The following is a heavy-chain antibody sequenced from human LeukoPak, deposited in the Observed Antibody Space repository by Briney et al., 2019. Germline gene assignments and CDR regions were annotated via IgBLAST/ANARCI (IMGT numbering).Heavy chain of an antibody. D-gene: IGHD4-11*01. J-gene: IGHJ4*02. CDR2: IWCGGSNR. Sequence: GGSLTLSCALSGFTFSHYGMLCLRHAPGGGGVWVTVIWCGGSNRYYGAPVEGLFIITRDNFQRAVYLQMNSLRAEDTAVYYCAKDAQRGFDYSNSLDNWGERTLVTVSS. CDR1: GFTFSHYG. CDR3: AKDAQRGFDYSNSLDN. V-gene: IGHV3-33*06.